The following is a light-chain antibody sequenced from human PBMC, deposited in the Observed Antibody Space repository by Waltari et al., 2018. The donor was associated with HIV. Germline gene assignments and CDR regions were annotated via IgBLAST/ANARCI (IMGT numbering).Light chain of an antibody. V-gene: IGLV3-1*01. CDR3: QGWDSSTVE. J-gene: IGLJ2*01. CDR2: QDS. Sequence: SYELTQPPSVSVSPGQTASITCSGDKLGDKYACWYQQKPGQSPVLVIYQDSKRHSGIPERFSGSNSGNAATLTISGTQAMDEADYYWQGWDSSTVEFFGGTKLPVL. CDR1: KLGDKY.